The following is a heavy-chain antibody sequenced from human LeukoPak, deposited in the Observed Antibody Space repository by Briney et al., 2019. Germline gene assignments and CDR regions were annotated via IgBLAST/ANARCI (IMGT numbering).Heavy chain of an antibody. CDR3: ARGKTTSGMSAGY. J-gene: IGHJ4*02. CDR2: INQDGSEK. CDR1: GFTFSSYW. Sequence: SGGSLRLSCAASGFTFSSYWMSWVRQAPGKGLEWVVNINQDGSEKYYVDSVKGRFTISRDNAKNSLSLQVNSLRAEDPAVYYCARGKTTSGMSAGYWGQGTLVTVSP. D-gene: IGHD1-1*01. V-gene: IGHV3-7*01.